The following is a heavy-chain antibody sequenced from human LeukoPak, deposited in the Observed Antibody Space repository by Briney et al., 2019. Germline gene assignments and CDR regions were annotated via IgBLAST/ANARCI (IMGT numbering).Heavy chain of an antibody. CDR2: INHSGST. D-gene: IGHD2-15*01. V-gene: IGHV4-34*01. CDR3: ARTPPSGGYCSGGSCSGDY. CDR1: GGSFSGYY. Sequence: PSETLSLTCAVYGGSFSGYYWSWIRQPPGKGLEWIGEINHSGSTNYNPSLKSRVTISVDTSKNQFSLKLSSVTAADTAVYYCARTPPSGGYCSGGSCSGDYWGQGTLVTVSS. J-gene: IGHJ4*02.